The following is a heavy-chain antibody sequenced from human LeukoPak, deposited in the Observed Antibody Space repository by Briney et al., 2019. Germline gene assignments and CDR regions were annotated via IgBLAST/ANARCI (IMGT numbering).Heavy chain of an antibody. CDR2: ISTYNGNT. CDR3: ARGEDYGIFVNVDY. D-gene: IGHD4-17*01. J-gene: IGHJ4*02. V-gene: IGHV1-18*01. Sequence: ASVKVSCKASGYSFFLYGISWVRQAPGQGPEWMGWISTYNGNTKYAEKFQGRVTMTTDTPTSTAYMELRSLRSDDTAVYYCARGEDYGIFVNVDYWGQGTLVTVSS. CDR1: GYSFFLYG.